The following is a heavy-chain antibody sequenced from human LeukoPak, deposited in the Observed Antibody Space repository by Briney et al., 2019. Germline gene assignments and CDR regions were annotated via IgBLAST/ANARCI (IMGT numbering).Heavy chain of an antibody. CDR2: ISSSGSTI. V-gene: IGHV3-48*03. CDR3: ARDDRYGDFHYFDY. Sequence: GGSLRLSCAASGFTFSSFELNWVRQAPGKGLEWVSYISSSGSTIYYADSVKGRFTISRDNAKNSLYLQMNSLGAEDTAVYYCARDDRYGDFHYFDYWGQGTLVTVSS. CDR1: GFTFSSFE. J-gene: IGHJ4*02. D-gene: IGHD4-17*01.